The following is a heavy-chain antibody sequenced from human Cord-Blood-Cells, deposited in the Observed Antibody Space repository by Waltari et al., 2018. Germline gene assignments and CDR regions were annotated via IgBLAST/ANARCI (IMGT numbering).Heavy chain of an antibody. CDR1: GCTFSIAW. D-gene: IGHD6-19*01. Sequence: EVQLVESGGGLVKTGGSLRLSCAASGCTFSIAWMSWVRQAPGKGLEWVGGIKSKTDGGTTDYAAPVKGRFTISRDDSKNALYLQMNSLKTEDTAVYYCTTLGLWGQGTLVTVSS. CDR3: TTLGL. J-gene: IGHJ4*02. V-gene: IGHV3-15*01. CDR2: IKSKTDGGTT.